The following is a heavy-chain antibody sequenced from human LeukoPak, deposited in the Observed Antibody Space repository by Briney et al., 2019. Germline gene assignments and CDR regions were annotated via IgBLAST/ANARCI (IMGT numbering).Heavy chain of an antibody. Sequence: GGSLRLSCAVSGFTIGSHFMGWVRHLPGKGLQCVAILEPSGSERNYVDSVKGRFSISRGNAQNSLSLQMNNLSADDTAVYYCARLGATTSGKYYFDSWGQGTLVTVSS. CDR2: LEPSGSER. CDR1: GFTIGSHF. CDR3: ARLGATTSGKYYFDS. V-gene: IGHV3-7*01. J-gene: IGHJ4*02. D-gene: IGHD1-26*01.